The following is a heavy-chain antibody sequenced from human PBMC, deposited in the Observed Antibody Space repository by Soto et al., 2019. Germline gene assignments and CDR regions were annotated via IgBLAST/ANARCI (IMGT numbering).Heavy chain of an antibody. Sequence: QVQLQQWGAGLLKPSETLSLTCAVYGGSFSGYCWSWIRQPPGKGLEWIGEINHSGSSNYNPSLKSRVTISVDTSKNQFSLKLSSVSAADTAVYYCARADSSGYRPFDYWGQGTLVTVSS. J-gene: IGHJ4*02. V-gene: IGHV4-34*01. D-gene: IGHD3-22*01. CDR3: ARADSSGYRPFDY. CDR1: GGSFSGYC. CDR2: INHSGSS.